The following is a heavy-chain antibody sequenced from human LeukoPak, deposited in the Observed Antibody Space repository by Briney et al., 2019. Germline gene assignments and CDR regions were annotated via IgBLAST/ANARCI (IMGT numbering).Heavy chain of an antibody. CDR2: ISFDGSQK. J-gene: IGHJ4*02. CDR1: GFTFSNYG. Sequence: GGSLRLSCAASGFTFSNYGMHWVRQAPGKGLEWVALISFDGSQKYYADSVKGRFTISRDNSKNTLYLQMNSLRAEDTAVYYCARKTDSSGSGDYWGQGTLVTVSS. V-gene: IGHV3-33*01. CDR3: ARKTDSSGSGDY. D-gene: IGHD3-22*01.